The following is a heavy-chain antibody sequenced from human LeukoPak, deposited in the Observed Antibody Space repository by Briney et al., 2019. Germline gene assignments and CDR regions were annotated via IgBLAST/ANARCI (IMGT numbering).Heavy chain of an antibody. J-gene: IGHJ6*02. CDR2: ISYDGSNK. CDR3: AREGLYYDRRRSYYYYGMDV. CDR1: GFTFSRYW. Sequence: GGSLRLSCAASGFTFSRYWMSWVRQAPGKGLEWVAVISYDGSNKYYADSVKGRFTISRDNSKNTLYLQMNSLRAEDTAVYYCAREGLYYDRRRSYYYYGMDVWGQGTTVTVSS. D-gene: IGHD3-22*01. V-gene: IGHV3-30-3*01.